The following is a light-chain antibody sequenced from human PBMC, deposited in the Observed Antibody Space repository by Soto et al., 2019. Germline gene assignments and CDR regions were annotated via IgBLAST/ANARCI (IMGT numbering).Light chain of an antibody. CDR3: QEYNSMAT. CDR2: DVS. Sequence: DIQMTQSPSTLSASVGDRVSITCRASQSIGAYLAWYHQKPGKAPRVLMYDVSTLASGVPSRFSGSGSGTDFTLTISSLQPDDVGNYYRQEYNSMATFGQGTKLEIK. CDR1: QSIGAY. V-gene: IGKV1-5*01. J-gene: IGKJ2*01.